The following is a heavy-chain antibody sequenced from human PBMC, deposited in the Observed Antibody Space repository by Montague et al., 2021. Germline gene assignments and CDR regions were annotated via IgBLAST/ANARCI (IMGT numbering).Heavy chain of an antibody. Sequence: SETLSLTCSVSGGSISSSSYYWGWIRQPPGKGLEWIGEINHSGSTNYNPSLKSRVAISVDTSKSQFSLKLSSVTAADTAVYYCVRIRQQLVRPFDFWGQGTQVTVSS. D-gene: IGHD6-13*01. J-gene: IGHJ4*02. V-gene: IGHV4-39*07. CDR2: INHSGST. CDR1: GGSISSSSYY. CDR3: VRIRQQLVRPFDF.